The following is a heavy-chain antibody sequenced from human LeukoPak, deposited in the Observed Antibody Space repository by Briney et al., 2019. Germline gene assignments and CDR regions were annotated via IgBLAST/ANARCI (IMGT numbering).Heavy chain of an antibody. CDR3: VKADYDTGGFLGDYFDY. V-gene: IGHV3-9*01. J-gene: IGHJ4*02. Sequence: GRSLRLSCAASGFTFDDYAIHWVRQAPGKGLEWVSGISWNSGTIDYGDSVKGRFTISRDDAKNSVSLHMNSLRAEDTALYYCVKADYDTGGFLGDYFDYWGQGTLVTVSS. CDR1: GFTFDDYA. CDR2: ISWNSGTI. D-gene: IGHD3-22*01.